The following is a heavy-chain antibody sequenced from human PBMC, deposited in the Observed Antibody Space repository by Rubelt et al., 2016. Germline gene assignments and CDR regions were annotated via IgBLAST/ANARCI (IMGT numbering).Heavy chain of an antibody. J-gene: IGHJ4*02. CDR2: IYYSGST. D-gene: IGHD2-2*01. CDR1: GGSISGYY. CDR3: ARGSRHCSSTSCYLGF. Sequence: QVQLQESGPGLVKPSETLSLTCTVSGGSISGYYWSWVRQPPGKGLEWIGHIYYSGSTNYNPSLKSRVTISVDTSKNQLSLKLSFGTAAETAVYYCARGSRHCSSTSCYLGFWGQGTLVTVSS. V-gene: IGHV4-59*01.